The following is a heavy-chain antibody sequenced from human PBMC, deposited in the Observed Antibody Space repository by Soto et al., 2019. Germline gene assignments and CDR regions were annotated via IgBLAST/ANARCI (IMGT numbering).Heavy chain of an antibody. J-gene: IGHJ4*02. CDR2: VDTGNGNT. CDR3: ARDAKWDPRGVESQHDDYFDY. CDR1: GYTFTSYA. Sequence: QVQLVQSGAEVKKPGASVKVSCKASGYTFTSYAIHWVRQAPGQSLEWMGWVDTGNGNTKYSQKFQGRVTITRAKYANTADMELSSLRSEDTAVYYCARDAKWDPRGVESQHDDYFDYWGQGPLVTVSS. D-gene: IGHD1-26*01. V-gene: IGHV1-3*04.